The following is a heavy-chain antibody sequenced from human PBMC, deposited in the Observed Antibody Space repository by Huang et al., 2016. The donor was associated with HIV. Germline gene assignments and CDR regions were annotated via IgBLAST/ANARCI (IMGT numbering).Heavy chain of an antibody. CDR3: ARSAYGDLDY. CDR1: GYTFTNYD. CDR2: MNPNTGNT. Sequence: QVHLVQSGAEVKKPGASVKVSCKASGYTFTNYDINWVRQAPGRGRELMGCMNPNTGNTGFAQSFQGRVTMTRKTSITTAYMELTSLTSEDTAVYYCARSAYGDLDYWGLGTLVIVSS. D-gene: IGHD4-17*01. V-gene: IGHV1-8*02. J-gene: IGHJ4*02.